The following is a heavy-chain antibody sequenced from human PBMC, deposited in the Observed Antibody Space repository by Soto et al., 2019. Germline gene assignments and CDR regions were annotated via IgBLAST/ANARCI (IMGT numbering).Heavy chain of an antibody. CDR2: IFYSGST. V-gene: IGHV4-59*01. J-gene: IGHJ6*02. Sequence: SETLSLTCNVSGASMRSYSWTWMRLSPGKGLEWIGDIFYSGSTNLNPSLRSRLSISIDTSKNKFSLMLKSVTAADTAVYYCARDLRCCGLDVWGQGTTVTVSS. CDR3: ARDLRCCGLDV. CDR1: GASMRSYS. D-gene: IGHD3-9*01.